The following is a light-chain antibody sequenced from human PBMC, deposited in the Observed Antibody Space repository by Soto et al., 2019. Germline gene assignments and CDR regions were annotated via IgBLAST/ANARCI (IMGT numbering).Light chain of an antibody. J-gene: IGKJ2*01. CDR2: GAS. V-gene: IGKV3-20*01. CDR1: QSVSSSS. CDR3: QQYGSSPYT. Sequence: EIVLTQPPGTLSLSPGERATLSCRASQSVSSSSLAWYQQKPGQAPRLLIFGASNRATGIPDRFSGRGSGTDFTLNISRLEPDDFAVYYCQQYGSSPYTFGQGTKLEIK.